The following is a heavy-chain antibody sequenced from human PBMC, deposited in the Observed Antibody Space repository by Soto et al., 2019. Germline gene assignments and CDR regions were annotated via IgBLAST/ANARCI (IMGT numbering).Heavy chain of an antibody. Sequence: QVQLVQSGAEVKKPGSSVKVSCKASGATFSGYAINWVRQAPGQGLEWLGRIVPIFETLNYAERFQGRVAITEDESTTTVYMELTNLTNEDTAVYYCVVMGNVAVSNPRSFDYWGQGTQVTVSS. CDR2: IVPIFETL. J-gene: IGHJ4*02. CDR3: VVMGNVAVSNPRSFDY. V-gene: IGHV1-69*18. CDR1: GATFSGYA. D-gene: IGHD6-19*01.